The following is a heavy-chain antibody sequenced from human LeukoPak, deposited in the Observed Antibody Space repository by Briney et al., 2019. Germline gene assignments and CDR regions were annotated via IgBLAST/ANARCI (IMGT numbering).Heavy chain of an antibody. V-gene: IGHV3-23*01. CDR1: GFTFSSYA. J-gene: IGHJ5*02. D-gene: IGHD3-9*01. CDR3: ARAPFPEKEYYDILTGMGFNWFDP. Sequence: PGGSLRLSCAASGFTFSSYAMSWVRQAPGKGLEWVSSISGSDGSTYYADSVKGRFTISRDNSNNTLYLQMNSLRAEDTAVYYCARAPFPEKEYYDILTGMGFNWFDPWGQGTLVTVSS. CDR2: ISGSDGST.